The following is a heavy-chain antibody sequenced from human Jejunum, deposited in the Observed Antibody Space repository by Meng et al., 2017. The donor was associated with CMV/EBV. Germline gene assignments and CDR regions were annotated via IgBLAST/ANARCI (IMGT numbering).Heavy chain of an antibody. CDR2: IYTSGST. CDR3: ARDGGLDCGGDCYFDH. Sequence: VKPSGTQSPICTFSVASIRSYYWSWIRLPAGKGLEWIGRIYTSGSTNYNPSLKSRVTMSLDTPKNQFSLKLTSVTAADTALYFCARDGGLDCGGDCYFDHWGQGILVTVSS. D-gene: IGHD2-21*02. CDR1: VASIRSYY. V-gene: IGHV4-4*07. J-gene: IGHJ4*02.